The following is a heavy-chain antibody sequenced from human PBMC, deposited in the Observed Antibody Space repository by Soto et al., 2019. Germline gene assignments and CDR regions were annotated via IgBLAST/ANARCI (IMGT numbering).Heavy chain of an antibody. D-gene: IGHD3-10*01. J-gene: IGHJ4*02. Sequence: ESGPYAGEPTQTVTLTCTFSGFSLSTSGVGVGWIRQPPGKALEWLALIYWDDDKRYSPSLKSRLTITKDTSKNQVVLTLTKLDTVDTATYYCARGGWTTYYSPFFDYWGQGTLVTVS. CDR2: IYWDDDK. V-gene: IGHV2-5*02. CDR1: GFSLSTSGVG. CDR3: ARGGWTTYYSPFFDY.